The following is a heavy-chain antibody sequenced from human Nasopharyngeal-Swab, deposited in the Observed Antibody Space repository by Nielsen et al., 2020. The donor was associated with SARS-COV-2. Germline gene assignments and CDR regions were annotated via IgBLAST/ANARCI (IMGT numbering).Heavy chain of an antibody. J-gene: IGHJ3*02. D-gene: IGHD6-19*01. V-gene: IGHV4-39*01. CDR2: IYYSGST. CDR1: GGSISSSSYY. Sequence: SETLSLTCTVSGGSISSSSYYWGWIRQPQGKGLAWIGSIYYSGSTYYNPSLKSRVTISVDTSKNQFSLKLSSVTAAYTAVYYCARLTVSSSGISSGAFDIWGQGTMVTVSS. CDR3: ARLTVSSSGISSGAFDI.